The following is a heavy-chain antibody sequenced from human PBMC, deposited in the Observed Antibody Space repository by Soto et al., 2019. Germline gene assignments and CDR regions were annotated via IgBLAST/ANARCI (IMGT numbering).Heavy chain of an antibody. CDR3: ARGRIQLWYPFDY. J-gene: IGHJ4*02. D-gene: IGHD5-18*01. CDR1: GFTFSTYA. CDR2: VSASGLNT. Sequence: PGRSLRLSCAASGFTFSTYAIAWVRQAPGKGLEWVSGVSASGLNTDYADPVKGRFYISRDNSKNTVSLHMNSLRAEDTALYYCARGRIQLWYPFDYWGQGTLVTLSS. V-gene: IGHV3-23*01.